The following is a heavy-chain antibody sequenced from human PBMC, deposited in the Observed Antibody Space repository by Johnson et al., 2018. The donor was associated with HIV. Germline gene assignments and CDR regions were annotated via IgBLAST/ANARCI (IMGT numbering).Heavy chain of an antibody. CDR1: GFTFSSNW. J-gene: IGHJ5*01. CDR3: ARSGHNW. Sequence: VQLVESGGGLVQPGGSLRLSCAASGFTFSSNWMHWVRQAPGKGLVWVSRISSDGSSTYYADSVKGRFTISRDNARNTMFVQMKSLRAEDTAVYYCARSGHNW. CDR2: ISSDGSST. V-gene: IGHV3-74*02. D-gene: IGHD3-10*01.